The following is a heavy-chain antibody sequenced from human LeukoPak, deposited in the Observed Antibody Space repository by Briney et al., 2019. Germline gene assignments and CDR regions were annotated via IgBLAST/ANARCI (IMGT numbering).Heavy chain of an antibody. J-gene: IGHJ4*02. D-gene: IGHD1-26*01. CDR2: ISGGGGST. CDR1: GFTFNDAW. Sequence: GGSLRLSCAASGFTFNDAWMNWVRQAPGKGLEWVSTISGGGGSTYYADSVKGRFTISRDNSKNTLYLQVNSLRAEDTAVYYCAKGGKWDVTPFDYWGQGTLVTVSS. CDR3: AKGGKWDVTPFDY. V-gene: IGHV3-23*01.